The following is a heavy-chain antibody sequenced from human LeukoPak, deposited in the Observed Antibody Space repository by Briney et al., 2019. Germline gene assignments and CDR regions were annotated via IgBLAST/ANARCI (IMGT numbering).Heavy chain of an antibody. CDR3: ARREGYCSSTSCPRGSFDY. D-gene: IGHD2-2*01. Sequence: PSETLSLTCTVSGGSISSSSYYWGWIRQPPGKGLEWIGSIYYSGSTYYNPSLKSRVTISVDTSKNQFSLKLSSVTAADTAVYYCARREGYCSSTSCPRGSFDYWGQGTLVTVSS. J-gene: IGHJ4*02. CDR2: IYYSGST. V-gene: IGHV4-39*01. CDR1: GGSISSSSYY.